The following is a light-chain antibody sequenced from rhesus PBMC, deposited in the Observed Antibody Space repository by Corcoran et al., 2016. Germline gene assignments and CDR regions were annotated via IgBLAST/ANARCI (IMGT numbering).Light chain of an antibody. CDR3: QRYDDLLS. V-gene: IGKV3-40*01. CDR1: QCGGSY. Sequence: EIVMTQSPATLSFSPGETATSSRWASQCGGSYLAWYQQQPGQAPKLLGHSAYFRATGLPDRFRGSGSRTDFTLTISSMEPEVVSVYRCQRYDDLLSFGQGTKVEIK. J-gene: IGKJ2*01. CDR2: SAY.